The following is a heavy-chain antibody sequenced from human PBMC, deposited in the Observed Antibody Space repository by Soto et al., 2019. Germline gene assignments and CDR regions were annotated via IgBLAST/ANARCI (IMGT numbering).Heavy chain of an antibody. D-gene: IGHD2-15*01. CDR3: ASEYCSGGSCYYYGMDV. V-gene: IGHV3-33*01. Sequence: QVQLVESGGGVVQPGRSLRLSCAASGFTFSSYGMHWDRQAPGKGLEWVAVIWYDGSNKYYADSVKGRFTISRDNSKNTLYLQMNSLRAEDTAVYYCASEYCSGGSCYYYGMDVWGQGTTVTVSS. CDR2: IWYDGSNK. CDR1: GFTFSSYG. J-gene: IGHJ6*02.